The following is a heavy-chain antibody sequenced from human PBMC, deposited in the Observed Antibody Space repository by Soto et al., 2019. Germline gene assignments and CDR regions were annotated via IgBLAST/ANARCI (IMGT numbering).Heavy chain of an antibody. CDR2: IWYDGSNK. CDR3: ARDPIWFGELSYGMDV. D-gene: IGHD3-10*01. V-gene: IGHV3-33*01. Sequence: QVQLVESGGGVVQPGRSLRLSCAASGFTFSSYGMHWVRQAPGKGLEWVAVIWYDGSNKYYADSVKGRFTISRDNSKNPLYLQMNSLRAEDTAVYYCARDPIWFGELSYGMDVWGQGTTVTVSS. CDR1: GFTFSSYG. J-gene: IGHJ6*02.